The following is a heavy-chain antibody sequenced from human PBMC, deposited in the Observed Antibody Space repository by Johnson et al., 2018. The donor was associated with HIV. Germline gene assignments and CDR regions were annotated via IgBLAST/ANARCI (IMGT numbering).Heavy chain of an antibody. V-gene: IGHV3-30*04. CDR3: ARDQLEIRDDAFDI. Sequence: QVQLVESGGGVVQPGRSLRLSCAASGFTFSSYAMHWVRQAPGKGLEWVAVISYDGSNKYYADSVKGRFTISRDNSKNTLYLQMNSLRAEATAVYYCARDQLEIRDDAFDIWGQGTMVTVSS. D-gene: IGHD1-7*01. J-gene: IGHJ3*02. CDR1: GFTFSSYA. CDR2: ISYDGSNK.